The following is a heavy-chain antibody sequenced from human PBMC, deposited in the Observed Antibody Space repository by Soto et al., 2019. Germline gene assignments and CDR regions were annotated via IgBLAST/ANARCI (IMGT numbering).Heavy chain of an antibody. J-gene: IGHJ6*02. CDR1: GYTFTGYY. CDR2: INPNSGGT. CDR3: ARDIEYCSSTSCSYYYGMDV. D-gene: IGHD2-2*01. V-gene: IGHV1-2*02. Sequence: ASVKVSCKASGYTFTGYYMHWVRQAPGQGLEWMGWINPNSGGTNYAQKFQGRVTMTRDTSISTAYMELSRLRSDDTAVYYCARDIEYCSSTSCSYYYGMDVWDQGTTVTVSS.